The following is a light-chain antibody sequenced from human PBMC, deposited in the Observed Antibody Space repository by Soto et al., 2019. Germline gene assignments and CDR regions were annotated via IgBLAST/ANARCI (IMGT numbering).Light chain of an antibody. CDR3: SSYTSSCTPYV. V-gene: IGLV2-14*01. Sequence: QSALTRPASVSGSPGQSITISCTGTSSDVGVYNYVCWYQQHPGKVPKLMIYDVSNRPSGVSNRFSGSKSGNTASLTISGLQAEDEADYYCSSYTSSCTPYVFGTGTKLTVL. CDR1: SSDVGVYNY. J-gene: IGLJ1*01. CDR2: DVS.